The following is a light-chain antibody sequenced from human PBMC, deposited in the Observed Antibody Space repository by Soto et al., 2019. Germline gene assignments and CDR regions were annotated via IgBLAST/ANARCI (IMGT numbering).Light chain of an antibody. V-gene: IGLV1-51*01. CDR1: SSNIGENY. Sequence: QSVLTQPPSVSAAPGQKVTISCSGSSSNIGENYLSWYQHLPGTAPKLLIYDNDKRPSGIPDRFSGSKSGTSATLGITGLQTGDEADYYCGTWDSSLSAVVFGGGTKVTVL. J-gene: IGLJ2*01. CDR2: DND. CDR3: GTWDSSLSAVV.